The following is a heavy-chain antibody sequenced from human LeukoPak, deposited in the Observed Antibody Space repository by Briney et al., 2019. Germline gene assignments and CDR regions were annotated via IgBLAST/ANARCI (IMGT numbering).Heavy chain of an antibody. D-gene: IGHD6-13*01. V-gene: IGHV4-34*01. CDR1: GGSFSGYY. CDR2: INHSGST. Sequence: PSETLPLTCAVYGGSFSGYYWSWIRQPPGKGLEWIGEINHSGSTNYNPSLKSRVTISVDTSKNQFSLKLSSVTAADTAVYYCARGYSSSWYAPGNWFDPWGQGTLVTVSS. CDR3: ARGYSSSWYAPGNWFDP. J-gene: IGHJ5*02.